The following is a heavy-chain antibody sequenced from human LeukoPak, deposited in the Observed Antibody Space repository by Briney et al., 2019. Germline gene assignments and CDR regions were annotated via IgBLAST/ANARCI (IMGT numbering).Heavy chain of an antibody. Sequence: SETLSLTCTVSGGSISSTTYYWGWIRRPPGKGLEWIGSICYSGSTYYNPSLKSRVTVSVDTSKNQFSLILSSVTAADTAVYYCVRGSTLRHYQYWGQGTLVTVSS. CDR1: GGSISSTTYY. V-gene: IGHV4-39*01. D-gene: IGHD3-16*01. J-gene: IGHJ4*02. CDR3: VRGSTLRHYQY. CDR2: ICYSGST.